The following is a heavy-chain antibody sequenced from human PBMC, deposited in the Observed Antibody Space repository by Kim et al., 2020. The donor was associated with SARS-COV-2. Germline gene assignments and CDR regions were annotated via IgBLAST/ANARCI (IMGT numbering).Heavy chain of an antibody. V-gene: IGHV3-73*01. CDR3: TRHAGSYYDDY. Sequence: GRSLRLSCAASGFTFSGSAMHWVRQASGKGLEWVGRIRSKANSYATAYAASVKGRFTISRDDSKNTAYLQMNSLKTEDTAIYYCTRHAGSYYDDYWGQGTLVTVSS. D-gene: IGHD1-26*01. J-gene: IGHJ4*02. CDR1: GFTFSGSA. CDR2: IRSKANSYAT.